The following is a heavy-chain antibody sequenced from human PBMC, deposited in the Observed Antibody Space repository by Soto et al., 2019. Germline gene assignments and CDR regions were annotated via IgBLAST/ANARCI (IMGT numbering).Heavy chain of an antibody. Sequence: GGSLRLSCAASGFTFSSYWMSWVRQAPGKGLEWVANIKQDGSEKYYVDSVKGRFTISRDNAKNSLYLQMNSLRAEDTAVYYCARSYYDYIWGSPEGIDYWGQGTLVTVSS. CDR1: GFTFSSYW. CDR2: IKQDGSEK. CDR3: ARSYYDYIWGSPEGIDY. D-gene: IGHD3-16*01. V-gene: IGHV3-7*01. J-gene: IGHJ4*02.